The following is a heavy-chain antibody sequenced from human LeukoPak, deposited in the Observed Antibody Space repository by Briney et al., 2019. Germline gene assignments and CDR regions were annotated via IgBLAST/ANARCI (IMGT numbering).Heavy chain of an antibody. Sequence: GGSLRISCAASGFTFSGSAMHWVRQAYGKGLEWVGRIRNKANNYATSYAASVTGRFTISRDDSKNTAYLQMNSLQTEDTAVYYCTNYDSSGPAFQHWGQGTLVTVSS. CDR3: TNYDSSGPAFQH. D-gene: IGHD3-22*01. CDR2: IRNKANNYAT. J-gene: IGHJ1*01. CDR1: GFTFSGSA. V-gene: IGHV3-73*01.